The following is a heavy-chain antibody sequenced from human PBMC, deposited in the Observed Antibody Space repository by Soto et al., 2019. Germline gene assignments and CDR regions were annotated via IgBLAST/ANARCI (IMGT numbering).Heavy chain of an antibody. J-gene: IGHJ5*02. CDR1: GYTFSNYG. CDR2: ISLYSDGT. CDR3: ARVVPGAEAWFGP. D-gene: IGHD2-2*01. Sequence: ASVKVSCKTSGYTFSNYGITWVRQAPGQPLEWLGWISLYSDGTNYAQKFQGRVSMTTDTSTTTAYMGLRSLRSDDTAVYYCARVVPGAEAWFGPWGQGTLVTVSS. V-gene: IGHV1-18*01.